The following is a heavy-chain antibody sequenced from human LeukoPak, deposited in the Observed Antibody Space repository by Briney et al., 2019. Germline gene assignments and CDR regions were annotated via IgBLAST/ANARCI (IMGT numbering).Heavy chain of an antibody. Sequence: GGSLRLSCAASGFTFSSYAMHWVRQAPGKGLEYVSAISSNGGSTYYANPVKGRFTISRDNSKNTLYLQMGSLRAEDMAVYYCASGLKSAQFDYWGQGTLVTVSS. CDR1: GFTFSSYA. CDR3: ASGLKSAQFDY. J-gene: IGHJ4*02. D-gene: IGHD6-25*01. V-gene: IGHV3-64*01. CDR2: ISSNGGST.